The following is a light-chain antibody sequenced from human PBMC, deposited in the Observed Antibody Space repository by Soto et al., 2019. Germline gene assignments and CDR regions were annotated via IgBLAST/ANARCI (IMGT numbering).Light chain of an antibody. Sequence: QSVLTQPPSASGSPGQSVTISCTGTSSDVGGYNYVSWYQQHPGKAPKLMIYEVNKRPAGVPDRFSGSKSGNTASLTVSGLQAGDEADYYCSSYAGSSTLYVFGTGTKVTVL. CDR1: SSDVGGYNY. J-gene: IGLJ1*01. CDR3: SSYAGSSTLYV. V-gene: IGLV2-8*01. CDR2: EVN.